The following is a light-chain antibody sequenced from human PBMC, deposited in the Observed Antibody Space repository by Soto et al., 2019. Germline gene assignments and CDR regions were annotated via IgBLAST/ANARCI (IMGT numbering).Light chain of an antibody. Sequence: EIVMTQSPATLSVSPGERATLSCRASQSVSSNVAWYQQKPGQAPRLLIYGASTRATGIPARFSGSGSGTEFTLTISSLQSEDFAVYYCHQYNNWPPGTFGKGTKVEI. CDR1: QSVSSN. J-gene: IGKJ2*02. CDR2: GAS. V-gene: IGKV3D-15*01. CDR3: HQYNNWPPGT.